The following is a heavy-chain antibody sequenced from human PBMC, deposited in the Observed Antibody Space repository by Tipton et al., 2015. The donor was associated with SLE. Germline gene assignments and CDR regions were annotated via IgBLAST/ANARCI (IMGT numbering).Heavy chain of an antibody. J-gene: IGHJ6*02. CDR2: IDSHGNT. CDR3: ARDRGRDYSMDV. CDR1: GDSITNGDYS. V-gene: IGHV4-61*02. Sequence: TLSLTCTVSGDSITNGDYSWTWIRQPAAKGLEWIGRIDSHGNTNYNPSLESRVTISVDTSKNQFSLKLSSVTAADTAVYYCARDRGRDYSMDVWGRGTTVIVSS. D-gene: IGHD6-25*01.